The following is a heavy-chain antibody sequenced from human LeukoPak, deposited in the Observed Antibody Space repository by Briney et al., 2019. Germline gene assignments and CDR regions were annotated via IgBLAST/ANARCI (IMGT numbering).Heavy chain of an antibody. CDR2: ITWNGDSV. J-gene: IGHJ4*02. V-gene: IGHV3-9*01. CDR3: ARSVEFVRGYFDY. D-gene: IGHD4-23*01. CDR1: GFTFDDYA. Sequence: GGSLRLSCAASGFTFDDYAVHWVRQPPGKGLEWVSSITWNGDSVVHVDSVQGRFTISRDNAKNSLYLQMNSLRTEDTASYYCARSVEFVRGYFDYWGQGTLVTVSS.